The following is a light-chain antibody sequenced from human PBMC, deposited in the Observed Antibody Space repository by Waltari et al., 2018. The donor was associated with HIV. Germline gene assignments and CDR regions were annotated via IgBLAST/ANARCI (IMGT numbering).Light chain of an antibody. CDR3: QTWDIGIVV. V-gene: IGLV4-69*02. J-gene: IGLJ2*01. CDR2: VYTNGSH. CDR1: DRHNTYA. Sequence: VLTQSPSASASLGASVRLTCSLSDRHNTYAIAWHQLPPEVGHRFLMSVYTNGSHNKGDGISDRFSGSSFGAERYLAISNLQSEDEADYFCQTWDIGIVVFGGGTRLSVL.